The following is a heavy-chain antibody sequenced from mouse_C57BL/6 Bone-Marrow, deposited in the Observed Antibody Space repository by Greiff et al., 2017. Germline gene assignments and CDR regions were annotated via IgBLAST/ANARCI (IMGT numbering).Heavy chain of an antibody. CDR3: ARTRLRRGAGWYFGV. J-gene: IGHJ1*03. Sequence: QVQLQQPGAELVKPGASVKLSCKASGYTFTSYWMHWVKQRPGQGLEWIGMIHPNSGSTNYNEKFKSKATLTVDKSSSTAYMQLSSLTSEDSAVYYCARTRLRRGAGWYFGVGGRGTAVTVSS. CDR2: IHPNSGST. CDR1: GYTFTSYW. D-gene: IGHD2-4*01. V-gene: IGHV1-64*01.